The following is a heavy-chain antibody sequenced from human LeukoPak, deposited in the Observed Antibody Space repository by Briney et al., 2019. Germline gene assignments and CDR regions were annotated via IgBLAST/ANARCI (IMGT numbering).Heavy chain of an antibody. D-gene: IGHD3-22*01. Sequence: SETLSLTCTVSGGSISSSRYYWGWIRQPPGRGLEWIGSIYYSGSTYYNPSLTSRVTISVDTSKNQFSLKLSSVTAADTAVYYCARHEASIYYYDSSGYRSWFDPWGQGTLVTVSS. CDR3: ARHEASIYYYDSSGYRSWFDP. CDR1: GGSISSSRYY. CDR2: IYYSGST. V-gene: IGHV4-39*01. J-gene: IGHJ5*02.